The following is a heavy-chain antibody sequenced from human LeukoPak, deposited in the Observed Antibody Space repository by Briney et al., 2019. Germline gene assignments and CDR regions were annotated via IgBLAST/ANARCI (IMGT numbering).Heavy chain of an antibody. D-gene: IGHD5-18*01. V-gene: IGHV1-2*02. CDR3: ARSGPAMVAPEMND. Sequence: GSSVKVSCKASGYTFTGYYMHWVRQAPGQGLEWMGWINPNSGGTNYAQKFQGRVTMTRDTSISTAYMELSSLRSEDTAVYYCARSGPAMVAPEMNDWGQGTLVTVSS. CDR1: GYTFTGYY. J-gene: IGHJ4*02. CDR2: INPNSGGT.